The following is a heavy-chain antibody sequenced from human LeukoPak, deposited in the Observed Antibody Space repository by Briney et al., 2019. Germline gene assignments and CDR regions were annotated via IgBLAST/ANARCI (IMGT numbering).Heavy chain of an antibody. Sequence: GGSLRLSCAASGFTFSTYAMSWVRLAPGKGLEWVSTITNSGGTTNYAESVKGRFTISRDNSKNTLYLQMNSLRAEDTAVYYCAKDREAQWPKMMVGSFDYWGQGTLVTVSS. CDR1: GFTFSTYA. CDR3: AKDREAQWPKMMVGSFDY. CDR2: ITNSGGTT. D-gene: IGHD6-19*01. J-gene: IGHJ4*02. V-gene: IGHV3-23*01.